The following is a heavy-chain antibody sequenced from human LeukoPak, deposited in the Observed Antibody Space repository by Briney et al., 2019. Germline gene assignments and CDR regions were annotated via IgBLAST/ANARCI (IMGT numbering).Heavy chain of an antibody. V-gene: IGHV3-23*01. CDR2: ISGSGGST. CDR1: GFTFSSYA. CDR3: AKSGSSSENYYYMDV. J-gene: IGHJ6*03. D-gene: IGHD6-6*01. Sequence: GGSLRLSCAASGFTFSSYAMSWVRQAPGKGLEWVSAISGSGGSTYYADSVKGRFTISRDNSKNTLYLQMNSLRAEDTAVYYCAKSGSSSENYYYMDVWGKGTTVTVSS.